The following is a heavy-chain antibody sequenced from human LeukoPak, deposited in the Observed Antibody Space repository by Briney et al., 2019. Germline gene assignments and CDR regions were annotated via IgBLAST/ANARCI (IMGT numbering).Heavy chain of an antibody. D-gene: IGHD5-18*01. CDR2: IYYSGST. CDR3: ARGPYRTYGYQFDY. Sequence: PSETLSLTCTVSGGSISSSSYYWGWIRQPPGKGLEWIGSIYYSGSTYYNPSLKSRVTISVDTSKNQFSLKLSSVTAADTAVYYCARGPYRTYGYQFDYWGQGTLVTVSS. J-gene: IGHJ4*02. CDR1: GGSISSSSYY. V-gene: IGHV4-39*07.